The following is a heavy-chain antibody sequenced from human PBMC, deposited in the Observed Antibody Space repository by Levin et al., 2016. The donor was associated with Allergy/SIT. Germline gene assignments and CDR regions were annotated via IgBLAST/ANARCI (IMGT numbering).Heavy chain of an antibody. CDR1: GFTFSSYA. V-gene: IGHV3-23*01. CDR2: ISGSGGST. Sequence: GESLKISCAASGFTFSSYAMSWVRQAPGKGLEWVSAISGSGGSTYYADSVKGRFTISRDNSKNTLYLQMNSLRAEDTAVYYCAKDDTMIVVVTIDYWGQGTLVTVSS. J-gene: IGHJ4*02. D-gene: IGHD3-22*01. CDR3: AKDDTMIVVVTIDY.